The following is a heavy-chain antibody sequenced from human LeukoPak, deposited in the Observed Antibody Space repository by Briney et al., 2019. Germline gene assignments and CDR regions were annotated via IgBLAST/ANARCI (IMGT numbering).Heavy chain of an antibody. Sequence: GGSLRLSCAASGFTFSDYYMSWIRQAPGKGLEWVSYISSSGSTIYYADSVKGRFTISRDNAKNSLYLQMNSLRAEDTAVYYCARDALGYSYGYVYLDYRGQGTLVTVSS. J-gene: IGHJ4*02. V-gene: IGHV3-11*04. CDR1: GFTFSDYY. D-gene: IGHD5-18*01. CDR2: ISSSGSTI. CDR3: ARDALGYSYGYVYLDY.